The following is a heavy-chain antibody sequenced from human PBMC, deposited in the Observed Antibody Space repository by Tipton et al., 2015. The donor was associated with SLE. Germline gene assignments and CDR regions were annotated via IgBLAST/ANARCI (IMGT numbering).Heavy chain of an antibody. V-gene: IGHV3-11*01. CDR2: ISKSGSEI. Sequence: LSLTCTVSAYSITNGYYWGWVRQAPGKGLEWVSYISKSGSEIYYADSVKGRFTISRDNAKNTLYLQMNSLRAEDTAVYYCARDPYSSSSTWYYGMDVWGQGTTVTVSS. CDR3: ARDPYSSSSTWYYGMDV. D-gene: IGHD6-13*01. J-gene: IGHJ6*02. CDR1: AYSITNGYY.